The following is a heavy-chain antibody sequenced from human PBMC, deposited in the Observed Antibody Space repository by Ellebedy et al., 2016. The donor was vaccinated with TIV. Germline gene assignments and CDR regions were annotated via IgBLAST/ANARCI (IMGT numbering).Heavy chain of an antibody. D-gene: IGHD3-10*01. V-gene: IGHV4-4*02. CDR1: GDSISRSNW. J-gene: IGHJ4*02. CDR3: ASLPDYRVGFVDAPMVWGH. Sequence: SETLSLTCAVSGDSISRSNWWSWVRQPPGKGLEWIGEIYHTGSTNYNPSLKSRVTISVDKPKNQFSLKLTSVTAADTAIYYCASLPDYRVGFVDAPMVWGHWGQGTLVTVSS. CDR2: IYHTGST.